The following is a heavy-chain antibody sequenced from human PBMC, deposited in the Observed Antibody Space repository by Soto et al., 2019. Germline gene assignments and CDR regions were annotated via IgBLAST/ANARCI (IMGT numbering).Heavy chain of an antibody. CDR2: ISYDGSNK. D-gene: IGHD5-18*01. V-gene: IGHV3-30*18. CDR1: GFPFSGYG. Sequence: QVQLVESGGGVVQPGRSLRLSCAASGFPFSGYGMHWVRQSPGKVLEWVALISYDGSNKYYADSVKGRFTISRDNSKNTLYLQMSGLRAEDAAVYYCAKDKVPDSYGPYGMDVWGQGTTVTVS. CDR3: AKDKVPDSYGPYGMDV. J-gene: IGHJ6*02.